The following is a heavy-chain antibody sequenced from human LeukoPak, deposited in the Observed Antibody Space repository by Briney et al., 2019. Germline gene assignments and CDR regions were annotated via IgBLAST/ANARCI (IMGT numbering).Heavy chain of an antibody. V-gene: IGHV1-18*01. CDR2: ISGYNGNT. Sequence: ASVKVSCKASGYIFTNYGITWVRQAPGQGLEWMGWISGYNGNTKYAQKLQGRVTMTTDTSTSTAYVELRSLRSDDTAVYYCARETPPYGSGSYFGYWGQGTLITVSS. J-gene: IGHJ4*02. CDR3: ARETPPYGSGSYFGY. CDR1: GYIFTNYG. D-gene: IGHD3-10*01.